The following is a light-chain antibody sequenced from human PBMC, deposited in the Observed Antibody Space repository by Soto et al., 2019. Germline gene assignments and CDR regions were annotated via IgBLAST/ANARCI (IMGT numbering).Light chain of an antibody. Sequence: DIQMTQSPSTLSASVGDRVTITCRASQSLNSWLVWYQQKPGKVPKLLIYKASRLQSGVPSRFRGSESGTEFTLTFSSLQPDDFATYYCQQYSSYPLTFGGGTKVEIK. CDR1: QSLNSW. V-gene: IGKV1-5*03. CDR2: KAS. CDR3: QQYSSYPLT. J-gene: IGKJ4*01.